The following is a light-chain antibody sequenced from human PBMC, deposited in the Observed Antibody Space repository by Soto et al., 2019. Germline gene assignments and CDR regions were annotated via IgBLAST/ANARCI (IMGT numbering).Light chain of an antibody. CDR2: AAS. Sequence: DIQMTQSPSSLSTSVGDTVTITCRASQGIRNDLGWYQQKPGKAPRRLIYAASSLQSGVSSRFSGSRSRTEFTPTISSLQPEDFASYYCLQHNTYPLTFGQGTRLEIK. J-gene: IGKJ5*01. CDR1: QGIRND. CDR3: LQHNTYPLT. V-gene: IGKV1-17*01.